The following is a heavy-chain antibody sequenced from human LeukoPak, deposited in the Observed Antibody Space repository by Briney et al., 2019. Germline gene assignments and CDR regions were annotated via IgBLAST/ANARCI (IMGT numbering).Heavy chain of an antibody. D-gene: IGHD3-10*01. J-gene: IGHJ6*02. CDR1: GGSFSGYY. Sequence: SETLSLTCAVYGGSFSGYYWSWIRQPPGKGLEWIGEINHSGSTNYNPSLKSRVTISVDTSKNQFSLKLSSVTAADTAVYYCARGRRVRGVMGYYYYYGMDAWGQGTTVTVSS. CDR2: INHSGST. CDR3: ARGRRVRGVMGYYYYYGMDA. V-gene: IGHV4-34*01.